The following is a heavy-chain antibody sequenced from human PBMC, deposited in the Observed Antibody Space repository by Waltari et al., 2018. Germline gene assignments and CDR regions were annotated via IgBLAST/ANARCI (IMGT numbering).Heavy chain of an antibody. D-gene: IGHD2-2*01. J-gene: IGHJ4*02. V-gene: IGHV3-53*01. CDR1: GLTVSSNY. CDR3: ASCSRSSCYQGGFDY. Sequence: EVQLVESGGGLVQPGGSLRLSCVASGLTVSSNYMSWVRQAPGEGLGGGPVIYGVGSTVYADPVKGRFTISGDNSKNALYLQMSSLRAEDTAVYFCASCSRSSCYQGGFDYWGQGTLVTFTS. CDR2: IYGVGST.